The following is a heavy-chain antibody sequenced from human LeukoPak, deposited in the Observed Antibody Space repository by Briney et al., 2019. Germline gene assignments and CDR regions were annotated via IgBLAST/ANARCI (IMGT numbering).Heavy chain of an antibody. CDR3: ARDRTYDFWSGYYTADFDY. CDR1: GGTFSSYA. CDR2: ISAYNGNT. J-gene: IGHJ4*02. V-gene: IGHV1-18*01. D-gene: IGHD3-3*01. Sequence: GASVKVSCKASGGTFSSYAISWVRQAPGQGLEWMGWISAYNGNTNYAQKLQGRVTMTTDTSTSTAYMELRSLRSDDTAVYYCARDRTYDFWSGYYTADFDYWGQGTLVTVSS.